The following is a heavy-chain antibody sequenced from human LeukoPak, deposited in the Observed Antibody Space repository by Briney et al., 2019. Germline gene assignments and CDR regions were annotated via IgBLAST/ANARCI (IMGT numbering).Heavy chain of an antibody. V-gene: IGHV1-3*01. Sequence: ASVKVSCKASGYTFTSYAMHWVRQAPGQRLEWMGWINAGNGNTKYSQKFQGRVTITRDTSASTAYMELSSLRSEDTAVYYCARDPQAHPSGWPDYWGQGTLVTVSS. D-gene: IGHD6-19*01. CDR2: INAGNGNT. J-gene: IGHJ4*02. CDR1: GYTFTSYA. CDR3: ARDPQAHPSGWPDY.